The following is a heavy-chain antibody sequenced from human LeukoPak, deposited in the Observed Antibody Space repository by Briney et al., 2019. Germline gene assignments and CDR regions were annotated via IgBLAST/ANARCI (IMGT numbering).Heavy chain of an antibody. J-gene: IGHJ4*02. CDR3: ARGSGYYHLDY. V-gene: IGHV4-59*01. D-gene: IGHD3-22*01. CDR1: GGSISSYY. CDR2: IYYSGST. Sequence: MASETLSLTCTVSGGSISSYYWSWIRQPPGKGLEWIGYIYYSGSTNYNPSLKSRVTISVDTSKNQFSLKLSSVTAADTAVYYCARGSGYYHLDYWGQGTLVTVSS.